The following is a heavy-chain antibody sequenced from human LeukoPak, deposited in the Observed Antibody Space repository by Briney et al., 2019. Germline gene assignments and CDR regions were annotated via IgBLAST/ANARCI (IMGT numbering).Heavy chain of an antibody. CDR3: ARVVPTVTCYFDY. CDR2: IYYSGNT. CDR1: GGSISSSSYY. J-gene: IGHJ4*02. V-gene: IGHV4-39*07. D-gene: IGHD4-17*01. Sequence: PSETLSLTCTVSGGSISSSSYYWGWIRQPPGKGLEWIGSIYYSGNTYYNPSLKSRVTISVDTSKNQFSLKLSSVTAADTAVYYCARVVPTVTCYFDYWGQGTLVTVSS.